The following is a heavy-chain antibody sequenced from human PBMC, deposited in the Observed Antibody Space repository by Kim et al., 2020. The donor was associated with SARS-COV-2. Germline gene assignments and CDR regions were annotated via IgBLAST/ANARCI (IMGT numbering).Heavy chain of an antibody. CDR3: ARGPHITMVRGVIKRGWFDP. CDR2: INTNTGNP. D-gene: IGHD3-10*01. V-gene: IGHV7-4-1*02. Sequence: ASVKVSCKSSGYTFTSYAMNWVRQAPGQGLEWMGWINTNTGNPTYAQGFTGRFVFSLDTSVSTAYLQISSLKAEDTAVYYCARGPHITMVRGVIKRGWFDPWGQGTLVTVSS. J-gene: IGHJ5*02. CDR1: GYTFTSYA.